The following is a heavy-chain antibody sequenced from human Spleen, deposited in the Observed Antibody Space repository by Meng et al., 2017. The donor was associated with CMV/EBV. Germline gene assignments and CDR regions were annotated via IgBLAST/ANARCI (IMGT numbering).Heavy chain of an antibody. CDR2: IYYSGST. D-gene: IGHD3-3*01. Sequence: SETLSLTCTVSGGSISSGGYYWSWIRQHPGKGLEWIGYIYYSGSTYYNPSLKSRVTISVDTSKNQFSLKLSSVTAADTAVYYCARGGDFWSGLGYYGMDVWGQGTTVTVSS. CDR3: ARGGDFWSGLGYYGMDV. CDR1: GGSISSGGYY. J-gene: IGHJ6*02. V-gene: IGHV4-31*03.